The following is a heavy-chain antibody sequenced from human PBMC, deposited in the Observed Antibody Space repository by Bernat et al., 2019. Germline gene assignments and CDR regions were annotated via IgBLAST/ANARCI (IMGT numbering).Heavy chain of an antibody. CDR1: GFTFSSYW. J-gene: IGHJ4*02. D-gene: IGHD6-13*01. V-gene: IGHV3-7*01. CDR2: IKQDGSEK. CDR3: ARLGSSWSFDY. Sequence: EVQLVESGGGLVQPGGSLRLSCAASGFTFSSYWMSWVRQAPGKGLEWVANIKQDGSEKYYADSVKGRFTISRDNSKNTLYLQMNSLGAEDTAVYYCARLGSSWSFDYWGQGTLVTVSS.